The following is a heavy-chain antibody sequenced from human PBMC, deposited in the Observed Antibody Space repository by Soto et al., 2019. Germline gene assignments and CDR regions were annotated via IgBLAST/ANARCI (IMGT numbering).Heavy chain of an antibody. CDR3: TTTGHSSSWDYYYYYGMDV. D-gene: IGHD6-13*01. CDR2: IKSKTDGGTT. Sequence: GGSLRLSCAASGFTFSNAWMNWVRQAPGKGLEWVGRIKSKTDGGTTDYAAPMKGRFTISRDDSKNTLYLQMNSLKTEDTAVYYCTTTGHSSSWDYYYYYGMDVWGQGTTVTVSS. J-gene: IGHJ6*02. V-gene: IGHV3-15*07. CDR1: GFTFSNAW.